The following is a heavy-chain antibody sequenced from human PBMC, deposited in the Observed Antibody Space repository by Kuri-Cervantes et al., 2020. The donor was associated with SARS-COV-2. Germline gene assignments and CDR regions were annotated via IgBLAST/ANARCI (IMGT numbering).Heavy chain of an antibody. Sequence: GESLKISCAASGFTVRSNYMSWVRQAPGKGLEWVSVIYSGGSTYYADSVKGRFTISRDNSKNTLYLQMNSLRAEDTAVYYCAREAYNYYYDSSGYLLGGAFDIWGQGTMVTVSS. J-gene: IGHJ3*02. D-gene: IGHD3-22*01. CDR1: GFTVRSNY. CDR2: IYSGGST. V-gene: IGHV3-53*01. CDR3: AREAYNYYYDSSGYLLGGAFDI.